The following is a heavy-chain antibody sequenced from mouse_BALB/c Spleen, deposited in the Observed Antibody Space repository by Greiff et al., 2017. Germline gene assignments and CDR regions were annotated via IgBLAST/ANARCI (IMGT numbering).Heavy chain of an antibody. CDR2: INSNGGST. J-gene: IGHJ2*01. Sequence: EVQVVESGGGLVQPGGSLKLSCAASGFTFSSYGMSWVRQTPDKRLELVATINSNGGSTYYPDSVKGRFTISRDNAKNTLYLQMSSLKSEDTAMYYCARERNYDYDGYYFDYGGQGTTLTVSS. CDR3: ARERNYDYDGYYFDY. D-gene: IGHD2-4*01. CDR1: GFTFSSYG. V-gene: IGHV5-6-3*01.